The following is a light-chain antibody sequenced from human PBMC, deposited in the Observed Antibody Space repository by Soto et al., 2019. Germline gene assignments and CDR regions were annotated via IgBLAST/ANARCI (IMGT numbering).Light chain of an antibody. CDR3: HQVCTYPRT. CDR2: GAS. CDR1: QGVRSY. Sequence: IQLTQSPSSLSASVGDRVTITCRASQGVRSYLAWFQQRPGKAPKLLSFGASTLQNGVPARFSGGGFGTEFTLTITSLQPEDFETYYCHQVCTYPRTFGQGPKVDIK. J-gene: IGKJ1*01. V-gene: IGKV1-9*01.